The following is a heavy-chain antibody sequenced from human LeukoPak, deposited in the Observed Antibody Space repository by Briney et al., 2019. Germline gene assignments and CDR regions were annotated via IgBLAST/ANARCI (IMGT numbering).Heavy chain of an antibody. J-gene: IGHJ4*02. CDR1: GGSISSYY. D-gene: IGHD1-26*01. CDR2: IYTSGST. Sequence: SETLSLTCTVSGGSISSYYWSWIRQPAGKGLGWIGRIYTSGSTNYNPSLKSRVTMSVDTSKNQFSLKLSSVTAADTAVYYCARGSWWEPTSMFDYWGQGTLVTVSS. CDR3: ARGSWWEPTSMFDY. V-gene: IGHV4-4*07.